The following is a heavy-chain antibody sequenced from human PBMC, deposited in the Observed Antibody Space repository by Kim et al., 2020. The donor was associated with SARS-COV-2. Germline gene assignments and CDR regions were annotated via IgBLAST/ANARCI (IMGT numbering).Heavy chain of an antibody. D-gene: IGHD2-15*01. J-gene: IGHJ4*02. Sequence: VKGRFTISRDNAKNSLDLQMNSLRAEDTALYYCAKDPSGYCSGGSCYFDYWGQGTLVTVSS. V-gene: IGHV3-9*01. CDR3: AKDPSGYCSGGSCYFDY.